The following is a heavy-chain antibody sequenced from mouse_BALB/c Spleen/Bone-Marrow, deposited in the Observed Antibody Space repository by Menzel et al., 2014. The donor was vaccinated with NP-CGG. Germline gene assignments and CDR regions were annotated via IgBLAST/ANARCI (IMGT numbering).Heavy chain of an antibody. V-gene: IGHV5-6-4*01. CDR3: TRDPYYYGSSYAMDY. CDR2: ISSGGSYT. CDR1: GFTFSSYT. Sequence: LQQSGGGLVKPEGSLKLSCAASGFTFSSYTMSWVRQTPEKRLEWVATISSGGSYTYYPDSVKGRFTISRDNAKKTLYLQMSSLKSEDTAMYYCTRDPYYYGSSYAMDYWGQGTSVTVSS. D-gene: IGHD1-1*01. J-gene: IGHJ4*01.